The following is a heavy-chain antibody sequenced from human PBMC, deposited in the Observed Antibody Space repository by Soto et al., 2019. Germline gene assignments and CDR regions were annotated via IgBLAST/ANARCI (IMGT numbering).Heavy chain of an antibody. CDR1: GYSFTSYW. D-gene: IGHD3-22*01. CDR3: ARRPRGYYDSSGYYSLGRDYGMDV. J-gene: IGHJ6*02. CDR2: IYPGDSDT. V-gene: IGHV5-51*01. Sequence: GESLKISCKGSGYSFTSYWIGWVRQMPGKGLEWMGIIYPGDSDTRYSPSFQGQVTISADKSISTAYLQWSSLKASDTAMYYCARRPRGYYDSSGYYSLGRDYGMDVWGQGTTVTVSS.